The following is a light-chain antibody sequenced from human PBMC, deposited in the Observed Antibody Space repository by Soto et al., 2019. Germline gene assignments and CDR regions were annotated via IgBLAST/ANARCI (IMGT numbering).Light chain of an antibody. CDR3: QQRSSWPLT. Sequence: EIVLTQSPATLSLSPGERATLSCRASQSISIYLAWYQQKPGQAPRLLILDATNRATGIPARFSGSGSGTDFTLTISSLEPEDFAMYYCQQRSSWPLTFGGGTKVEIK. CDR2: DAT. J-gene: IGKJ4*01. V-gene: IGKV3-11*01. CDR1: QSISIY.